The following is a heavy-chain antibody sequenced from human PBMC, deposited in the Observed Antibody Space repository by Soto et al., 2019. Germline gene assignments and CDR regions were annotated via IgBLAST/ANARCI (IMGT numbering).Heavy chain of an antibody. V-gene: IGHV3-23*01. J-gene: IGHJ4*02. Sequence: GGSLRLSCAASGFPFSSYAMSWVRQTPGKGLEWVSSISGSGGSTNHVGSVKGRFTISRDGSKNTLYLQMNSLRVEDTAIYYCVKDRYCSSTSCYAGFAYWGQGTLVTVSS. CDR3: VKDRYCSSTSCYAGFAY. CDR1: GFPFSSYA. D-gene: IGHD2-2*01. CDR2: ISGSGGST.